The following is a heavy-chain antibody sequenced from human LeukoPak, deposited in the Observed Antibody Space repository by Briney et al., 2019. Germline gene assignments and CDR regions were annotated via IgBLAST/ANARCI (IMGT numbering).Heavy chain of an antibody. CDR3: ASLLGGGLMDY. V-gene: IGHV4-4*02. CDR1: GGSISSSNW. Sequence: SETLSLTCAVSGGSISSSNWWSWVRQPPGKGLEWIGEINHSGSTNYNPSLKSRVTISVDTSKSQFSLKLSSVPAADTAVYYCASLLGGGLMDYWGQGTLVTVSS. J-gene: IGHJ4*02. D-gene: IGHD3-16*01. CDR2: INHSGST.